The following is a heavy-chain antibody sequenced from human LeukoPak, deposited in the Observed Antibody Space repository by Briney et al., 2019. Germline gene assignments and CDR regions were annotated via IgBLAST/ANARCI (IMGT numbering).Heavy chain of an antibody. Sequence: GALRLSCAASGFTFSSYAMSWVRQAPGKGLEWVSAISGSGGSTYYADSVKGRFTISRDNSKNTLYLQMNSLRAEDTAVYYCAKRFWSGYYTGRTPQYYFDYWGQGTLVTVSS. V-gene: IGHV3-23*01. CDR3: AKRFWSGYYTGRTPQYYFDY. CDR2: ISGSGGST. D-gene: IGHD3-3*01. CDR1: GFTFSSYA. J-gene: IGHJ4*02.